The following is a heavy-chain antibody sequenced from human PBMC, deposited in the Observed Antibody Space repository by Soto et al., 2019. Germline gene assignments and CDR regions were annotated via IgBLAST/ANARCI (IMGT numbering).Heavy chain of an antibody. CDR3: ARDILTGLYQN. D-gene: IGHD3-9*01. CDR2: IYYSGST. J-gene: IGHJ4*02. V-gene: IGHV4-30-4*01. Sequence: SETLSLTCTVSGGSISSGDYYWSWIRQPPGKGLEWIGYIYYSGSTYYNPSLKSRVTISVDTSKNQFSLKLSSVTAADTAVYYCARDILTGLYQNWGQGTLVTVSS. CDR1: GGSISSGDYY.